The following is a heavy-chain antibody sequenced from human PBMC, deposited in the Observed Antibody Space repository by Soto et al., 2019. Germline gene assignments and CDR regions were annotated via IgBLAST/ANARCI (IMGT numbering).Heavy chain of an antibody. D-gene: IGHD2-8*01. CDR2: TYYRSKWYN. Sequence: PSQTLSLTCAISGDSVSSNRAAWKWIRQSPSRGLEWLGRTYYRSKWYNDYAVSVRSRITINPDTSKNQFSLQLNSVTPEDTAVYYCARLRYCTNGVCPREPSDYWGQGTLVTVSS. CDR3: ARLRYCTNGVCPREPSDY. CDR1: GDSVSSNRAA. J-gene: IGHJ4*02. V-gene: IGHV6-1*01.